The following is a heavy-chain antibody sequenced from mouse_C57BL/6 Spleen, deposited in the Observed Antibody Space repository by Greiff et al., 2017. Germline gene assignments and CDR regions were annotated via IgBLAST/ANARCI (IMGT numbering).Heavy chain of an antibody. V-gene: IGHV1-74*01. CDR1: GYTFTSYW. CDR2: IHPSDSDT. CDR3: ARETWDYYAMDY. D-gene: IGHD4-1*01. J-gene: IGHJ4*01. Sequence: VQLQQPGAELVKPGASVKVSCKASGYTFTSYWMHWVKQRPGQGLEWIGRIHPSDSDTNYNQKFKDKATLTVDKSSSTAYMQLSSLTSEDSAVYDCARETWDYYAMDYWGQGTSVTVSS.